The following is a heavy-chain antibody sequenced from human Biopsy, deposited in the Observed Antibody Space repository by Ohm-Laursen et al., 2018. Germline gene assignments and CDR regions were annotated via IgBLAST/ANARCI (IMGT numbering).Heavy chain of an antibody. CDR1: GFNFSAYG. D-gene: IGHD3-10*01. V-gene: IGHV3-33*08. CDR3: VTDRLDDITKVRGIMTD. CDR2: TWDDGSHQ. J-gene: IGHJ4*02. Sequence: SLRLSCAASGFNFSAYGMHWVRQAPDKGLEWVALTWDDGSHQYYADSVKGRFTISRDNSKNSLYLHINTLRVEDTAVYYCVTDRLDDITKVRGIMTDWGQGTLVIVSS.